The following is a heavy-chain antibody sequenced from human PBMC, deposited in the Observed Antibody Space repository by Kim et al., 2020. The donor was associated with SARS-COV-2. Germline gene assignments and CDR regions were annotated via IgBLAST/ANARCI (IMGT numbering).Heavy chain of an antibody. J-gene: IGHJ4*02. CDR1: GYTFTSYG. Sequence: ASVKVSCKASGYTFTSYGISWVRQAPGQGLEWMGWISAYNGNTNYAQKLQGRVTMTTDTSTSTAYMELRSLRSDDTAVYYCARARSSSWPLEGGYFDYWGQGTLVTVSS. V-gene: IGHV1-18*01. CDR2: ISAYNGNT. D-gene: IGHD6-13*01. CDR3: ARARSSSWPLEGGYFDY.